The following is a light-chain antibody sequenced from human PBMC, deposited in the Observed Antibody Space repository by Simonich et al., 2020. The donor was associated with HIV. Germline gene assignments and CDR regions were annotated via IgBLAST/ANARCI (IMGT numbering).Light chain of an antibody. Sequence: EIVMTQSPATRSVSPGERATLSCRARQSVSSNLAWYQQKPGQAPRLLIYGASTSATGIPARFSGSGSGTDFTLTISSLEPEDFAVYYCQQRSNWPPSLTFGGGTKVEIK. CDR2: GAS. J-gene: IGKJ4*01. CDR1: QSVSSN. CDR3: QQRSNWPPSLT. V-gene: IGKV3-11*01.